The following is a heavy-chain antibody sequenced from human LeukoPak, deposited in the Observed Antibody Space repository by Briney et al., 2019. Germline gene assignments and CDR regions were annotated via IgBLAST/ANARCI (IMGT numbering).Heavy chain of an antibody. Sequence: ASVKVSCKASGYTFSDFYIHFVRQAPGQWLEWMGRINPNSGVTHYAQKFHVRVTMTRDTSMNTAYMQLSGLTSDDTAVYFCARGFMSAAGPCDYWGQGTLVTVSS. CDR1: GYTFSDFY. D-gene: IGHD6-13*01. CDR2: INPNSGVT. V-gene: IGHV1-2*06. CDR3: ARGFMSAAGPCDY. J-gene: IGHJ4*02.